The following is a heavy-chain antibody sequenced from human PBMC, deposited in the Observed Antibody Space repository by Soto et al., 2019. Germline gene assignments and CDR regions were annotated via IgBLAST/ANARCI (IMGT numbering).Heavy chain of an antibody. CDR1: GYTFTNSG. V-gene: IGHV1-18*01. CDR2: ISTDNGNT. D-gene: IGHD4-17*01. J-gene: IGHJ4*02. CDR3: ARTLYGDNVDY. Sequence: ASVKVSCKASGYTFTNSGISWVRQDPGQGLEWMGWISTDNGNTNYAQHLQGRVSMTTDTSTSTAYMDLRSLRSDDTAVYYCARTLYGDNVDYWGQGTLVTVSS.